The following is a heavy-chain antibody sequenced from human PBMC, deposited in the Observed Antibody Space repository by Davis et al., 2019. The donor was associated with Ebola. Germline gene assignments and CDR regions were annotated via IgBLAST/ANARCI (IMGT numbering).Heavy chain of an antibody. V-gene: IGHV1-3*01. J-gene: IGHJ4*02. Sequence: ASVKVSCKASGYTFTSYAMHWVRQAPGQRLEWMGWINAGNGNTKYSQKFQGRVTMTTDTSTSTAYMELRSLRSDDTAVYYCARDGQQLAQGDYVPFDYWGQGTLVTVSS. CDR2: INAGNGNT. D-gene: IGHD6-13*01. CDR3: ARDGQQLAQGDYVPFDY. CDR1: GYTFTSYA.